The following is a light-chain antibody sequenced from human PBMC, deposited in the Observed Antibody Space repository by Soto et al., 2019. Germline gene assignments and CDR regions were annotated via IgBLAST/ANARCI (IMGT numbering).Light chain of an antibody. CDR2: AAS. CDR1: QTISSW. CDR3: QQSYSTPPT. Sequence: DIQMTQSPSTLSGSVGDRVTITYRASQTISSWLAWYQQKPGKAPKLLIYAASSLQSGAPSRFSGSGSGTDFTLTISSLQPEDFATYYCQQSYSTPPTLGQGTRLEIK. J-gene: IGKJ5*01. V-gene: IGKV1-39*01.